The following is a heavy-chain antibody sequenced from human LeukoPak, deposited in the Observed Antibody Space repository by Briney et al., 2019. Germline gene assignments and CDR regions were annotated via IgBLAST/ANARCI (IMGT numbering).Heavy chain of an antibody. CDR1: GFTFSSYA. CDR2: ISGSGGST. J-gene: IGHJ4*02. D-gene: IGHD1-26*01. CDR3: AKGCGSYLCLLDY. V-gene: IGHV3-23*01. Sequence: GGSLRLSCAASGFTFSSYAMSWVRQAPGKGLDWVSAISGSGGSTYYADSVKGRFTISRDNSKNTLYLQMNSLRAEDTAVYYCAKGCGSYLCLLDYWGQGTLVTVSS.